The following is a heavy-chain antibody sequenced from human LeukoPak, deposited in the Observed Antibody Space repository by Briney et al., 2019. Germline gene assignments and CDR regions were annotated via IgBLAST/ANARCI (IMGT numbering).Heavy chain of an antibody. CDR2: ISGSGGST. CDR3: ALSETTVTTLVY. CDR1: GFTFSSYA. D-gene: IGHD4-17*01. Sequence: GGSLRLSCAASGFTFSSYAMSWFRQAPGKGLEWVSAISGSGGSTYYADSAKGRFTISRDNSKNTLYLQMNSLRAEDTAVYYCALSETTVTTLVYWGQGTLVTVSS. V-gene: IGHV3-23*01. J-gene: IGHJ4*02.